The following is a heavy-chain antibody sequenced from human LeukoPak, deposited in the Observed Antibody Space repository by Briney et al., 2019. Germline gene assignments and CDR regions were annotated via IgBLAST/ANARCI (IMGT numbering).Heavy chain of an antibody. Sequence: PSETLSLTCTVSGGSISSSSYYWGWIRQPPGKGLEWIGSIYYSGSTYYNPSLKSRVTISVDTSKNQFSLKLSSVTAADTAVYYCARRSPLYNWFDPWGQGTLVTVSS. J-gene: IGHJ5*02. CDR3: ARRSPLYNWFDP. D-gene: IGHD3-10*01. CDR1: GGSISSSSYY. V-gene: IGHV4-39*01. CDR2: IYYSGST.